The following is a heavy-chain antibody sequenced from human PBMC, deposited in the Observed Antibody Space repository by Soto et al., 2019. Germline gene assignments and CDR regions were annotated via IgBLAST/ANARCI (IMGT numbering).Heavy chain of an antibody. J-gene: IGHJ4*02. V-gene: IGHV3-23*01. Sequence: GALRLSCAASGFKFSNYAMSWVRQAPGKGLEWVSLISATGGGTYYADSVKGRFTISRDNSHNTLYLQVHSLTAEDTAVYYCAKDRRAGGNSAFYFDFWGQGAQVTVSS. CDR3: AKDRRAGGNSAFYFDF. D-gene: IGHD3-16*01. CDR2: ISATGGGT. CDR1: GFKFSNYA.